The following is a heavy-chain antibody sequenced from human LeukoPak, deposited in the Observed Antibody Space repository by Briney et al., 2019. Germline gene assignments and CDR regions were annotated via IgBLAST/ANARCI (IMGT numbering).Heavy chain of an antibody. D-gene: IGHD1-1*01. CDR1: GGSISSYY. CDR2: IYYSGST. J-gene: IGHJ5*02. V-gene: IGHV4-59*12. Sequence: SETLSLTCTVSGGSISSYYWSWIRQPPGKGLEWIGYIYYSGSTNYNPSLKSRVTISVDTSKKQFSLKLSSVTAADTAVYYCARGGTAGTLWDWFDPWGQGTLVTVSS. CDR3: ARGGTAGTLWDWFDP.